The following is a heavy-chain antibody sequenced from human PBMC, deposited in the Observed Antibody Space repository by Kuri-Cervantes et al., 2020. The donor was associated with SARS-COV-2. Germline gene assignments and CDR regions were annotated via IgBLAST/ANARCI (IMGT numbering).Heavy chain of an antibody. D-gene: IGHD3-22*01. CDR3: ARMYYYDSKALDY. CDR2: ISYDGSNK. CDR1: GFTFSSYA. Sequence: GGSLRLSCAASGFTFSSYAMHWVRQAPGKGLEWSAVISYDGSNKYYADSVKGRFTISRDNSKNTLYLQMNSLRTEDSAVYYCARMYYYDSKALDYWGQGTLVTVSS. V-gene: IGHV3-30-3*01. J-gene: IGHJ4*02.